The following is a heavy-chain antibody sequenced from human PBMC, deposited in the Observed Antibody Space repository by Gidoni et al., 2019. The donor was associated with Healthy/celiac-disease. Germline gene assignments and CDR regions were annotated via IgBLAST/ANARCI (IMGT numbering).Heavy chain of an antibody. CDR3: AREVFGDSSGQRGPGMDY. V-gene: IGHV1-46*01. Sequence: QVQLVQSGAEVKKPAASVKVSCKASGYPFTSHSMHWVRQAPGQGLEWMGIINPSGGSTSYAQKFQGRVTMTRDTSTSTVYMELSSLRSEDTAVYYCAREVFGDSSGQRGPGMDYWGQGTLVTVSS. D-gene: IGHD3-22*01. CDR1: GYPFTSHS. J-gene: IGHJ4*02. CDR2: INPSGGST.